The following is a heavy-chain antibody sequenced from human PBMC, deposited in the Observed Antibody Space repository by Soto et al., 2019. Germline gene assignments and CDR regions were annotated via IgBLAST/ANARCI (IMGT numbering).Heavy chain of an antibody. D-gene: IGHD2-8*01. J-gene: IGHJ4*02. V-gene: IGHV1-46*01. CDR1: GYSFTHYY. Sequence: QVQLVQSGAEVKKPGASVKVSCKASGYSFTHYYMHWVRQAPGQGLEWMGMINPSGGSTSYAQNFLDRLTMTRDTSTSTVYMELSSLRSEDTAVYYCARPPFPGCINGVCYPCDHWGQGTLVTVTS. CDR3: ARPPFPGCINGVCYPCDH. CDR2: INPSGGST.